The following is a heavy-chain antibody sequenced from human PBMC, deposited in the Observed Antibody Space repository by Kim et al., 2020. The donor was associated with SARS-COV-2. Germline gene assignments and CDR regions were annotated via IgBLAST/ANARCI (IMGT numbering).Heavy chain of an antibody. CDR2: ISSSGSTI. Sequence: GGSLRLSCAASGFTFSSYEMNWVRQAPGKGLEWVSYISSSGSTIYYADSVKGRFTISRDNAKNSLYLQMNSLRAEDTAVYYCARVLRGVYYDSSGYYDYWGQGTLVTVSS. D-gene: IGHD3-22*01. V-gene: IGHV3-48*03. CDR3: ARVLRGVYYDSSGYYDY. CDR1: GFTFSSYE. J-gene: IGHJ4*02.